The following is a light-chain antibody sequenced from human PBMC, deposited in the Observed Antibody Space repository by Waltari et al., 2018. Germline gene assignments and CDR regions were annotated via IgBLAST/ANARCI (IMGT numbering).Light chain of an antibody. CDR2: KAS. J-gene: IGKJ3*01. CDR1: QDIDNN. Sequence: DIQMTQSPSSLSASVGDRVTITCQASQDIDNNLVWYQQKPGKAPNLLIYKASSLESGVPSRFSGSGSGTDFTLTISSLEPEDVGVYHCYQHSSGYTFGPGTKLDIK. CDR3: YQHSSGYT. V-gene: IGKV1-16*01.